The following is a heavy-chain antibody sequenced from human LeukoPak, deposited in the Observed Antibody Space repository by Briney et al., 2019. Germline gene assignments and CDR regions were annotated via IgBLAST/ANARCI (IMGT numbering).Heavy chain of an antibody. V-gene: IGHV3-30*04. CDR3: ARDNGYSYGYGDY. Sequence: GGSLRLSCAAAGFTFSSYAMHWVRQAPGKGLEWVAVISYDGSNKYYADSVKGRFTISRDNSKNTLYLQMNSLRAEDTAVYYCARDNGYSYGYGDYWGLGTLVTVSS. CDR2: ISYDGSNK. CDR1: GFTFSSYA. D-gene: IGHD5-18*01. J-gene: IGHJ4*02.